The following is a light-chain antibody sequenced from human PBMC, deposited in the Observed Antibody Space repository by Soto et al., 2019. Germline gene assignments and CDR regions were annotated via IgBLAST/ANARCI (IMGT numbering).Light chain of an antibody. CDR1: QSVSSN. V-gene: IGKV3-15*01. CDR2: GAS. CDR3: QQYNNWPRWT. Sequence: EIVMTQSPATLSVSPGERATLSCRASQSVSSNLAWYQQKPGQAPMLLIYGASTRATGIPARFSGRGSGTEFTLTISSLQSEDFAVYYCQQYNNWPRWTFGQWTKVEIK. J-gene: IGKJ1*01.